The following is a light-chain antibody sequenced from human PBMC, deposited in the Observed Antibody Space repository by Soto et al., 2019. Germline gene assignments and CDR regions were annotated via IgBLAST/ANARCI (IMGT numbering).Light chain of an antibody. CDR2: AAF. V-gene: IGKV1-12*01. CDR1: EDINSR. J-gene: IGKJ5*01. Sequence: DIQMTQSPSSVSASVGDRVTISCRASEDINSRLAWYQQKPGNAPKLLIYAAFILQSGVPSRFSGYGSATDFTLSISSLHPEDFASYYCQQADCFPITFGQGTRLEIK. CDR3: QQADCFPIT.